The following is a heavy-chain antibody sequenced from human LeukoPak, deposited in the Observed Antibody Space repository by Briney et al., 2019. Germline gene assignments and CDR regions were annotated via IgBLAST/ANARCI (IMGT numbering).Heavy chain of an antibody. Sequence: ASVKVSCKASGYTFTAYYIHWVRRAPGQGLEWMGWINPNNGGTNYAQKFQGRVTMTRDTSISTAYMELSRLRSDDTAVYYCARAELLSGSGWRWWGQGTLVTVSS. CDR1: GYTFTAYY. D-gene: IGHD6-19*01. CDR3: ARAELLSGSGWRW. V-gene: IGHV1-2*02. J-gene: IGHJ4*02. CDR2: INPNNGGT.